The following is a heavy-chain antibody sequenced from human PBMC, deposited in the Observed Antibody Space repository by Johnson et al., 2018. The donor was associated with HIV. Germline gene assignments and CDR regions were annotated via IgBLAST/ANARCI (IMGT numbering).Heavy chain of an antibody. D-gene: IGHD6-19*01. CDR3: AREGIAVGRGRGAFDI. J-gene: IGHJ3*02. V-gene: IGHV3-66*03. CDR2: IYSGGST. Sequence: VQLVESGGGLIQPGGSLRLSCAASGFTVSSNYMSWVRQPPGKGLEWVSVIYSGGSTYYADSVKGRFTISRDNSKNTLYLQMNSLRAEDTAVYYCAREGIAVGRGRGAFDIWGQGTMVTVSS. CDR1: GFTVSSNY.